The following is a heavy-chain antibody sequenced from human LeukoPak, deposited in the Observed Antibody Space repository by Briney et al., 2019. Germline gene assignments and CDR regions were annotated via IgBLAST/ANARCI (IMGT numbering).Heavy chain of an antibody. CDR3: AKGYDILTGYYYYYYMDV. D-gene: IGHD3-9*01. CDR2: ISGSGGST. V-gene: IGHV3-23*01. CDR1: GFTFSSYA. Sequence: GGSLRLSCAASGFTFSSYAVNWVRQAPGKGLAWVSSISGSGGSTYYADSVKGRFTISRDNSRNTLFLQMNSLRADDTAVYYCAKGYDILTGYYYYYYMDVWGKGTTVTISS. J-gene: IGHJ6*03.